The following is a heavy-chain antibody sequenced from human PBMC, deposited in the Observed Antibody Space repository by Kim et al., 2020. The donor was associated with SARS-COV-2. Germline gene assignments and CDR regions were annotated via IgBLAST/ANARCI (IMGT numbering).Heavy chain of an antibody. V-gene: IGHV4-59*01. J-gene: IGHJ4*02. CDR3: ARVRGRGGFDY. CDR2: IYYSGST. Sequence: SETLSLTCTVSGGSISSYYWSWIRQPPGKGLEWIGYIYYSGSTNYNPSLKSRVTISVDTSKNQFSLKLSSVTAADTAVYYCARVRGRGGFDYWGQGTLVTVSS. CDR1: GGSISSYY. D-gene: IGHD3-16*01.